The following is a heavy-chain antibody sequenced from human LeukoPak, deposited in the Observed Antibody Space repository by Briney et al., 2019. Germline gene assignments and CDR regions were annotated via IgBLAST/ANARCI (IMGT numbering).Heavy chain of an antibody. V-gene: IGHV3-23*01. D-gene: IGHD3-9*01. CDR2: ISGSGGST. Sequence: GGSLRLSCAASGFTFSSYAMSWVRQAPGKGLEWVSAISGSGGSTYYADSVKGRFTISRDNSKNTLYLQMNSLRAEDTAVYYCAKEQPNYDILTGYYPYYFDYWGQGTLVTVSS. CDR1: GFTFSSYA. J-gene: IGHJ4*02. CDR3: AKEQPNYDILTGYYPYYFDY.